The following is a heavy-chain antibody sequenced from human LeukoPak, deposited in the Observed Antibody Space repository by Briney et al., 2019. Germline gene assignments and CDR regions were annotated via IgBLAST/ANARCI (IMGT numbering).Heavy chain of an antibody. J-gene: IGHJ4*02. V-gene: IGHV4-34*01. Sequence: SETLSLTCAVYGGSLSGYYWSWIRQPPGRGLEWIGEINRSGSANYNPSLKSRVTVSVDTSKNQFSLKLSSVTAADTAVYYCARGGWDSSGYYSPFDYWGQGTLVTVSS. CDR2: INRSGSA. CDR3: ARGGWDSSGYYSPFDY. D-gene: IGHD3-22*01. CDR1: GGSLSGYY.